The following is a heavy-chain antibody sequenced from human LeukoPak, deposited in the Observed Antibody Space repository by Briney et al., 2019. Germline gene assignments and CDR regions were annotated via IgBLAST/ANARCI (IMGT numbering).Heavy chain of an antibody. D-gene: IGHD1-7*01. CDR2: ISGSGGST. CDR1: GFTFSSYA. J-gene: IGHJ5*02. CDR3: AGSDRVRRTSWFDP. V-gene: IGHV3-23*01. Sequence: GGSLRLSCAASGFTFSSYAMSWVRQAPGKGLEWVSAISGSGGSTYYADSVKGRFTISRDNSKNTLYLQMNSLRAEDTAVYYCAGSDRVRRTSWFDPWGQGTLVTVSS.